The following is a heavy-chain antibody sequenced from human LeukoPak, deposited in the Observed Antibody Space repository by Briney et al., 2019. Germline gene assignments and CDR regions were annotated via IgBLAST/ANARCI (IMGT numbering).Heavy chain of an antibody. D-gene: IGHD2-15*01. Sequence: PGGSLRLSCAASGFTFSSYGMHWVRQAPGKGLEWVAVIWYDGSNEYYADSVKGRFTISRDNSKNTLYLQMNSLRAEDTAVYYCARDQGYCSGGNCYSAFDYWGQGTLVTASS. J-gene: IGHJ4*02. V-gene: IGHV3-33*01. CDR3: ARDQGYCSGGNCYSAFDY. CDR2: IWYDGSNE. CDR1: GFTFSSYG.